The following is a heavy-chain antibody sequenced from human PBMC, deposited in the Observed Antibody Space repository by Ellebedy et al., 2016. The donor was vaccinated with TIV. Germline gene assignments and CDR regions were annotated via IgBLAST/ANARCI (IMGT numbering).Heavy chain of an antibody. CDR3: ARGVLIGSSSSRNPY. D-gene: IGHD6-6*01. CDR1: GYTFTTYD. J-gene: IGHJ4*02. V-gene: IGHV1-8*01. CDR2: MNPNCGNT. Sequence: ASVKVSXXASGYTFTTYDIHWVRQAAGQGLEWMGWMNPNCGNTGYAQKFQGRVTMTRNSSTSTAYMELSSLTSEDTAVYYCARGVLIGSSSSRNPYWGQGTLVTVSS.